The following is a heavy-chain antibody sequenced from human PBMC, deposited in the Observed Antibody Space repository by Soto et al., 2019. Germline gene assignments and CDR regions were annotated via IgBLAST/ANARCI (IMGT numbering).Heavy chain of an antibody. D-gene: IGHD4-17*01. J-gene: IGHJ4*02. CDR3: ARGPSYSDSHFDY. Sequence: QVQLVESGGGVVQPGGSLRLSCAASEFTFSNYAMHWVRQPPGKGLQWLAVISYDGNNKYYADSVEGRFTISRDNSKNKVYLQMNSLRLEDTAVYYCARGPSYSDSHFDYWGQGTLVTVSS. CDR2: ISYDGNNK. V-gene: IGHV3-30*03. CDR1: EFTFSNYA.